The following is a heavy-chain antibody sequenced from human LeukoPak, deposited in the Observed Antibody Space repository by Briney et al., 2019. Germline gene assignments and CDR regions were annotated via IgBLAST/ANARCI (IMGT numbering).Heavy chain of an antibody. V-gene: IGHV3-49*04. J-gene: IGHJ4*02. D-gene: IGHD3-10*01. CDR2: IRSKAYGGTS. CDR3: SITRYASGGEFDY. CDR1: GFSFGDYG. Sequence: GGSLRLSCTASGFSFGDYGMSWVRQAPGKGLEWIGFIRSKAYGGTSEYAASVKGRFTISRDDSKSIAYLQMNSLKSEDTPVYYCSITRYASGGEFDYWGQGTLVTVSS.